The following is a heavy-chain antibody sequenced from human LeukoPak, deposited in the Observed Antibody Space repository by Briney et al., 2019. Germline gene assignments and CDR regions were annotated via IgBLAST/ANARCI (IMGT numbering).Heavy chain of an antibody. J-gene: IGHJ6*03. D-gene: IGHD3-3*01. CDR2: TYYRSKWYN. CDR1: GDSVSSNSAA. V-gene: IGHV6-1*01. Sequence: SQTLSLTCAISGDSVSSNSAAWNWIRQSPSRGLEWLGRTYYRSKWYNDYAVSVKSRITINPDTSKNQFSLKLSSVTAADTAVYYCARPTHDFWSGYPDYYYYYMDVWGKGTTVTVSS. CDR3: ARPTHDFWSGYPDYYYYYMDV.